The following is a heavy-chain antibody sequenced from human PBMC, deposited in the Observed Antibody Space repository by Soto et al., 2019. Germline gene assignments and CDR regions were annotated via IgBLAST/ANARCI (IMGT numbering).Heavy chain of an antibody. CDR3: ARAGSSGWYHAFDI. V-gene: IGHV3-21*01. J-gene: IGHJ3*02. Sequence: GGSLRLSCAASGFTFSSYSMNWVRQAPGKGLEWVSSISSSSSYIYYADSVKGRFTISRDNAKNSLYLQMNSLRAEDTAVYYCARAGSSGWYHAFDIWGQGTMVTVSS. D-gene: IGHD6-19*01. CDR1: GFTFSSYS. CDR2: ISSSSSYI.